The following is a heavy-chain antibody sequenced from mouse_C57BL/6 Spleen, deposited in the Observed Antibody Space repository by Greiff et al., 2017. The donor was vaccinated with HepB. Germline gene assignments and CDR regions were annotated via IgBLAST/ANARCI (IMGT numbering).Heavy chain of an antibody. D-gene: IGHD1-1*01. Sequence: QVQLQQPGAELVKPGASVKLSCKASGYTFTSYWMHWVKQRPGRGLEWIGRINPNSGGTNYNEKFKSKATLSVDKPSSTAYMQLSSLTSEDSAVYYCARCSTAVEYAMDYWGQGTSVTVSS. V-gene: IGHV1-72*01. CDR2: INPNSGGT. CDR3: ARCSTAVEYAMDY. J-gene: IGHJ4*01. CDR1: GYTFTSYW.